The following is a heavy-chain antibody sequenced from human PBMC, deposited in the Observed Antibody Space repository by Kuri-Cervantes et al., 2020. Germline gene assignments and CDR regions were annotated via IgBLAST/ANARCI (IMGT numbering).Heavy chain of an antibody. Sequence: GGSLRLSCAASGFTFSSYSMNWVRQAPGKGLEWVSYISSSSSTIYYADSVKGRFTISRDNAKNSLYLQMNSLRAEDTAVYYCARDELIVGATPMGYWGQGTLVTVYS. CDR3: ARDELIVGATPMGY. CDR1: GFTFSSYS. V-gene: IGHV3-48*01. CDR2: ISSSSSTI. D-gene: IGHD1-26*01. J-gene: IGHJ4*02.